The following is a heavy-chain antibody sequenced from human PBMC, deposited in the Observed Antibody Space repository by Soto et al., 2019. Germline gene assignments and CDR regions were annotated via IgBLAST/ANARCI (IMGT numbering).Heavy chain of an antibody. Sequence: SETLSLTCTVSGGSISSYYWSWIRQPPGKGLEWIGYIYYSGSTNYNPSLKSRVTISVDTSKNQFSLKLSSVTAADTAGYYCATARVSDSLYRTTLTTWLMGFRAELDYYYYGMDVWGQGTTVTVSS. CDR2: IYYSGST. J-gene: IGHJ6*02. D-gene: IGHD4-4*01. CDR3: ATARVSDSLYRTTLTTWLMGFRAELDYYYYGMDV. CDR1: GGSISSYY. V-gene: IGHV4-59*08.